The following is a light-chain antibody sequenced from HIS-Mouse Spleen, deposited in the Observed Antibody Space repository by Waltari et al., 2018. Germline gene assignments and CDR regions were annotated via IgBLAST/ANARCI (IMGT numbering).Light chain of an antibody. Sequence: QSALTQPASMSGSPGQSITISCTGTSSDAGSYNLVSWYQQHPGKAPKLMIYEGSKRPSGVSNRFSGSKSGNTASLTISGLQAEDEADYYCCSYAGSSTWVFGGGTKLTVL. CDR2: EGS. J-gene: IGLJ3*02. CDR1: SSDAGSYNL. V-gene: IGLV2-23*01. CDR3: CSYAGSSTWV.